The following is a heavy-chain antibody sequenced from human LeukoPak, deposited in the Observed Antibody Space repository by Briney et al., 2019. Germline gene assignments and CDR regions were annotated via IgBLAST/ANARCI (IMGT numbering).Heavy chain of an antibody. J-gene: IGHJ1*01. CDR1: GFTFSSYG. Sequence: GGSLRLSCAASGFTFSSYGMHWVRQAPGKGLEWVAVISYDGSNKYYADSVKGRFTISRDNSKNTLYLQMNSLRAEDTAVYYCARAHYYGSGSYYQYFQHWGQGTLVTVSS. CDR3: ARAHYYGSGSYYQYFQH. CDR2: ISYDGSNK. V-gene: IGHV3-30*03. D-gene: IGHD3-10*01.